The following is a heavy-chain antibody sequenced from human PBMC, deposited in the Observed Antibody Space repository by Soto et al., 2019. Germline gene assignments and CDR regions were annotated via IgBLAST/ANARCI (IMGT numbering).Heavy chain of an antibody. J-gene: IGHJ4*02. D-gene: IGHD2-15*01. V-gene: IGHV3-23*04. Sequence: EVQLVESGGDLVQPGGSLRLSCAASGFTFSDYAMSWFRQAPGKGLEWVSAIGSNGDSTWYADSVKGRFAISRDNSKDTLFLQMNSLRAEDTAIYYCAKLGCGLGGCYPYYFDHWGQGTLVTVSS. CDR2: IGSNGDST. CDR1: GFTFSDYA. CDR3: AKLGCGLGGCYPYYFDH.